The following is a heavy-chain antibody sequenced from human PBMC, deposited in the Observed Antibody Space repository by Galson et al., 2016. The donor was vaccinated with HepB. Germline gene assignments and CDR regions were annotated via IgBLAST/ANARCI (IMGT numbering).Heavy chain of an antibody. CDR1: GYTFTSYG. D-gene: IGHD3-10*01. J-gene: IGHJ4*02. CDR3: ARRGLRGVVAPPMVDY. Sequence: SVKVSCKASGYTFTSYGISWVRQAPGQGLEWMGWISVYDGNTDYAQKVQDRVSMTTDTSTSTAYMELRSLGSDDTAVYYCARRGLRGVVAPPMVDYWGQGTLVTVSS. V-gene: IGHV1-18*04. CDR2: ISVYDGNT.